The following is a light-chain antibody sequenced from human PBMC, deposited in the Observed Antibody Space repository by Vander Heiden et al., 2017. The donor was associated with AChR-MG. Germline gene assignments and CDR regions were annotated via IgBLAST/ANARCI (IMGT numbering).Light chain of an antibody. V-gene: IGLV3-1*01. Sequence: YEQTQTPPESVSPGQTASITCSGDKLGDKYACLYQQKPGQSPVLVIYQDSKRPSGIPERFSGSNSGNTATLTIRGTQAMDEADYYCQACDSSVVVFGGGTKLTVL. CDR3: QACDSSVVV. CDR2: QDS. CDR1: KLGDKY. J-gene: IGLJ2*01.